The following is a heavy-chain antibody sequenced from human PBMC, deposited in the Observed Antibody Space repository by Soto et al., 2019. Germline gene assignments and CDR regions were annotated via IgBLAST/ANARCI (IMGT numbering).Heavy chain of an antibody. D-gene: IGHD4-17*01. CDR1: GGSISSYY. CDR2: IYYSGST. Sequence: PSETLCLTCTVSGGSISSYYWSWIRQPPGKGLEWIGYIYYSGSTNYNPSLKSRVTISVDTSKNQFSLKLSSVTAADTAVYYCARLPTVTTGGTLFYWFDPWGQGTLVTVSS. J-gene: IGHJ5*02. CDR3: ARLPTVTTGGTLFYWFDP. V-gene: IGHV4-59*08.